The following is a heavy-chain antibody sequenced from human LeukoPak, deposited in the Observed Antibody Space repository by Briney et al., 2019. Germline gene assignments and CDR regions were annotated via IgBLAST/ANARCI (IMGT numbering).Heavy chain of an antibody. J-gene: IGHJ2*01. CDR1: GFTVTNAW. Sequence: GGSLRLSCAASGFTVTNAWMSWVRQAPGKGLEWVGRVKSKIDGGTTDYAAPVKGRFIILRDESKNTLYLQMNSLKTEDTAVYFCTRIMRRSSNYYSLWFFDLWGRGTLVTVSS. CDR2: VKSKIDGGTT. D-gene: IGHD3-22*01. V-gene: IGHV3-15*01. CDR3: TRIMRRSSNYYSLWFFDL.